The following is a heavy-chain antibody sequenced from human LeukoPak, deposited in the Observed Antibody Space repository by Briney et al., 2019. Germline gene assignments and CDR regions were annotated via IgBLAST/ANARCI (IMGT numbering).Heavy chain of an antibody. CDR3: AKGEWFGELRPYYFDY. V-gene: IGHV3-30*18. CDR1: GFTFSTYW. Sequence: GGSLRLSCAASGFTFSTYWMSWVRQAPGKGLEWVAVISYDEINKYYADSVKGRFTISRDNSKNTLYVQMNSLRAEDTAVYYCAKGEWFGELRPYYFDYWGQGTLVTVSS. D-gene: IGHD3-10*01. J-gene: IGHJ4*02. CDR2: ISYDEINK.